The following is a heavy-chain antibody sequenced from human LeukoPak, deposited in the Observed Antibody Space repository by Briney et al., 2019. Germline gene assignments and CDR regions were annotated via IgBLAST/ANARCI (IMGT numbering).Heavy chain of an antibody. CDR2: IYYSGTT. J-gene: IGHJ4*02. Sequence: SETLSLTCTVSGGSISSGDYYWSWIRQHPGKGLEWIGYIYYSGTTYYNPSLQSRVTISVDTSKNQFSLNLSSVTAADTAVYYCATDRDTGTWYGKYYFDFWGQGVLVTISS. V-gene: IGHV4-30-4*01. CDR3: ATDRDTGTWYGKYYFDF. CDR1: GGSISSGDYY. D-gene: IGHD6-13*01.